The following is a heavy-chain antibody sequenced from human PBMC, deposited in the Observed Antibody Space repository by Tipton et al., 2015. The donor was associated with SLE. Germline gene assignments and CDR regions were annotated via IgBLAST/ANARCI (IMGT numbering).Heavy chain of an antibody. V-gene: IGHV4-38-2*02. CDR3: ARDAGVWQQLHWYFDL. J-gene: IGHJ2*01. D-gene: IGHD6-13*01. CDR2: IYHSGST. CDR1: GYSISSGYY. Sequence: GLVKPSETLSLTCAVPGYSISSGYYWGWIRQPPGKGLEWIGSIYHSGSTYYNPSLKSRVTISVDTSKNQFSLKLSSVTAADTAVYYCARDAGVWQQLHWYFDLWGRGTLVTVSS.